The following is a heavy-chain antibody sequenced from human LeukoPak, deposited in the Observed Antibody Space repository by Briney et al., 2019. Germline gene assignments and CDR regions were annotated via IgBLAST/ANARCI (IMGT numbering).Heavy chain of an antibody. CDR1: GGSISSSSYY. J-gene: IGHJ4*02. Sequence: SETLSLTCTVSGGSISSSSYYWGWIRQPPGKGLEWIGSIYYSGSTYYNPSLKSRCTISVDTSKNQFSLKLSAVTAADTAVYYCARTLLPTRGFRPYYFDYWGQGTLVTVSS. CDR3: ARTLLPTRGFRPYYFDY. CDR2: IYYSGST. V-gene: IGHV4-39*01. D-gene: IGHD2-15*01.